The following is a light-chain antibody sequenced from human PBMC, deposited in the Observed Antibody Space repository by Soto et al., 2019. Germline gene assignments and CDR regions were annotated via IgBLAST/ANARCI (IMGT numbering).Light chain of an antibody. CDR2: GGS. Sequence: QSALTQPASVSASPGQSITISCSGTSSDFGDSTYVSWYQHHPDKAPKLLIYGGSDRPSGVPDRFSGSKSGTSASLAISGLQSEDEADYYCAAWDDSLNGYVFGTGTKLTVL. V-gene: IGLV2-14*01. J-gene: IGLJ1*01. CDR1: SSDFGDSTY. CDR3: AAWDDSLNGYV.